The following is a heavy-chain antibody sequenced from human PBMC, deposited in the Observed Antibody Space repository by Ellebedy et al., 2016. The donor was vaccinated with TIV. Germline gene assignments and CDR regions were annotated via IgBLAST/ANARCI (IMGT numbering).Heavy chain of an antibody. V-gene: IGHV1-46*01. Sequence: ASVKVSCKASGYTFTSYFLYWVRQTPGQGLEWMGMINPTSGNSNFAQKFQDRVTVTRDTSTSTVYMELSSLRSEDTAVYYCARGDNYFYDSSGYYYSYWGQGTLATVSS. CDR2: INPTSGNS. CDR3: ARGDNYFYDSSGYYYSY. D-gene: IGHD3-22*01. CDR1: GYTFTSYF. J-gene: IGHJ4*02.